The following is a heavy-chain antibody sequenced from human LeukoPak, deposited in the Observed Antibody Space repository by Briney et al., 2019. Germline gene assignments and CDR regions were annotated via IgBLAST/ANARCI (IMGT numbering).Heavy chain of an antibody. CDR2: ISGSGGST. D-gene: IGHD3-22*01. J-gene: IGHJ4*02. CDR1: GFAFSTYS. CDR3: AKDSPWYYYDSSGQIKSDY. Sequence: PGGSLRLSCAASGFAFSTYSMTWVRQAPGKGLEWVSAISGSGGSTYYADSVKGRFTISRDNSKNTLYLQINSLRAEDTAVYYCAKDSPWYYYDSSGQIKSDYWGQGTLVTVSS. V-gene: IGHV3-23*01.